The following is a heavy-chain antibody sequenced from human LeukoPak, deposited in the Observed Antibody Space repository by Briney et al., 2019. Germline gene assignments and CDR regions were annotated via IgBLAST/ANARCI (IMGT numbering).Heavy chain of an antibody. CDR2: ISSSSYI. J-gene: IGHJ4*02. CDR1: GFTFSSYS. Sequence: GGSLRLSCAASGFTFSSYSMTWVRQAPGKGLEWVSSISSSSYIYYADSVKGRFTISRDNAKNSLYLQMNSLRAEDTAVYYCARDWGSYYYDSSGSTPDYWGQGTLVTVSS. D-gene: IGHD3-22*01. V-gene: IGHV3-21*01. CDR3: ARDWGSYYYDSSGSTPDY.